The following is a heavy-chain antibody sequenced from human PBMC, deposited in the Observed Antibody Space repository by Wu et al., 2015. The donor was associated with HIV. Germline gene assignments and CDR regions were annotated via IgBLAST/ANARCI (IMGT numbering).Heavy chain of an antibody. V-gene: IGHV1-2*02. CDR1: GYTFTAFY. D-gene: IGHD3-22*01. Sequence: QVQLVQSGAEVKKPGASVKVSCKASGYTFTAFYLHWVRQAPGRGLEWMGWINPINGATIYSENFEGRVTLTRDTSTNTAYMELSSLRSDDTAIYYCARDAPPITTEFDQWGQGTLVSVSS. CDR2: INPINGAT. CDR3: ARDAPPITTEFDQ. J-gene: IGHJ4*02.